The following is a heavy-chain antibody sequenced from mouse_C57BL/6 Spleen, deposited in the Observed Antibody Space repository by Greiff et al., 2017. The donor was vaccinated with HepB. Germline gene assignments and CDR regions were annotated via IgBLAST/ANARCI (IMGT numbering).Heavy chain of an antibody. CDR1: GYTFTSYW. CDR2: IYPGSGST. D-gene: IGHD2-13*01. J-gene: IGHJ4*01. CDR3: ARRGDYSYAMDY. Sequence: QVQLQQPGAELVKPGASVKMSCRASGYTFTSYWITWVKQRPGQGLEWIGDIYPGSGSTNYNEKFKSKATLTVDTSSSTAYMQLSSLTSEDSAVYYCARRGDYSYAMDYWGQGTSVTVSS. V-gene: IGHV1-55*01.